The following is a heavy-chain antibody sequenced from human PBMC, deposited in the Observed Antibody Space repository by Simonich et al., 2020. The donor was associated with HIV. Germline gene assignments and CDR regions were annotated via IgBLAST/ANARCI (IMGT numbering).Heavy chain of an antibody. Sequence: QVQLVQSAAEVKKPGASVKVSCKASGYTFTGYYIHWVRQAPGQGLEWMGWVNPNSGGTNYAQKFQGRVTMTRDTSISAAYMELSRLRSDDTAVYYCARAPIDYFDTSGYLGGYMDVWGKGTTVTVSS. CDR1: GYTFTGYY. J-gene: IGHJ6*03. V-gene: IGHV1-2*02. CDR2: VNPNSGGT. D-gene: IGHD3-22*01. CDR3: ARAPIDYFDTSGYLGGYMDV.